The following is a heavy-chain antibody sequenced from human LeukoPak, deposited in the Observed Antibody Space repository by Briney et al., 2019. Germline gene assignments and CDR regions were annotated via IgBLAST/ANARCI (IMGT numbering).Heavy chain of an antibody. CDR3: AKDGSRNQLPYYFDY. J-gene: IGHJ4*02. Sequence: GGSLRLSCAASGFTLSSYAMSWVRQAPGKGLEWVSAISGSGGSTYYADSVKGRFTISRDNSKNTLYLQMNSLRAEDTAVYYCAKDGSRNQLPYYFDYWGQGTLVTVSS. CDR1: GFTLSSYA. CDR2: ISGSGGST. V-gene: IGHV3-23*01. D-gene: IGHD2-2*01.